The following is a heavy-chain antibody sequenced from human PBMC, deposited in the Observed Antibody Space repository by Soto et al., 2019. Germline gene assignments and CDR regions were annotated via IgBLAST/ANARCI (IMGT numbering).Heavy chain of an antibody. CDR1: GFTFSDHY. D-gene: IGHD2-21*02. J-gene: IGHJ4*02. Sequence: GGSLRLSCAASGFTFSDHYMDWVRQAPGKGLEWVGRVRNKANSYTTEYAASAKGRFTVSRDDSKSSVSLQVNSLEIEDTAVYYCASSWGDHRNIDYWGQGTLVTVSS. CDR3: ASSWGDHRNIDY. CDR2: VRNKANSYTT. V-gene: IGHV3-72*01.